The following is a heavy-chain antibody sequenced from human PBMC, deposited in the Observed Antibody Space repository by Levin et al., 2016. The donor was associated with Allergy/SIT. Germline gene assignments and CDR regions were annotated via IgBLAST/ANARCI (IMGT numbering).Heavy chain of an antibody. CDR3: AKGRLAASGSYTFFDN. J-gene: IGHJ4*02. Sequence: GESLKISCATSGFTFSSYAMTWVRQAPGKGLEWVSAISGTGVSTFYADSVKGRFTISRDNSKNTLYLQMTSLRAEDTAVYYCAKGRLAASGSYTFFDNWGQGTLVTVSS. CDR2: ISGTGVST. CDR1: GFTFSSYA. V-gene: IGHV3-23*01. D-gene: IGHD3-22*01.